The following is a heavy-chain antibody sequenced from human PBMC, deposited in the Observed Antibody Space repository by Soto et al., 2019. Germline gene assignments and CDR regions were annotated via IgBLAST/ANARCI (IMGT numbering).Heavy chain of an antibody. D-gene: IGHD6-13*01. Sequence: GGSLRLSCAASGFTFRSYAMIWVRQAPGKGLEWVSAISGSGGSTYYADSVKGRFTISRDKSKNTLYLQMNSLRAEDTAVYYCAKGGPPTGIAAAGSAFDIWGQGTMVTVSS. CDR3: AKGGPPTGIAAAGSAFDI. V-gene: IGHV3-23*01. CDR2: ISGSGGST. J-gene: IGHJ3*02. CDR1: GFTFRSYA.